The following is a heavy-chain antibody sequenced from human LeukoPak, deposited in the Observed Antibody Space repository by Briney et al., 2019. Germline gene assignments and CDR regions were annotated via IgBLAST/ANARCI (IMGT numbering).Heavy chain of an antibody. CDR1: GGSISSSSYY. CDR3: ARQDILTGYGYFDY. CDR2: IYCSGST. Sequence: SETLSLTCTVSGGSISSSSYYWGWIRQPPGKGLEWIGSIYCSGSTYYNPSLKSRVTISVDTSKNQFSLELSSVAAADTAVYYCARQDILTGYGYFDYWGQGTLVTVSS. V-gene: IGHV4-39*01. J-gene: IGHJ4*02. D-gene: IGHD3-9*01.